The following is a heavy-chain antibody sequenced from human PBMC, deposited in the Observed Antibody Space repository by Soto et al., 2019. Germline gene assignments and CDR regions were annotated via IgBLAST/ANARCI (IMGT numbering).Heavy chain of an antibody. D-gene: IGHD3-9*01. CDR1: GGSFSGYY. Sequence: PSETLSLTCAVYGGSFSGYYWSWMRQPPGKGLEWIGEINHSGSTNYNPSLKSRVTISVDTSKNQFSLKLSSVTAADTAVYYCARGLQYYDILTGYSTDAFDIWGQGTMVTVSS. CDR2: INHSGST. CDR3: ARGLQYYDILTGYSTDAFDI. J-gene: IGHJ3*02. V-gene: IGHV4-34*01.